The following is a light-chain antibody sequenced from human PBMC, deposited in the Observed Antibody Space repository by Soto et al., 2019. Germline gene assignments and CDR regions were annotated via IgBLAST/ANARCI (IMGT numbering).Light chain of an antibody. Sequence: QSVLTQPPSVSGAPGQRVTISCTGSNSNIGAGYDVHWYQQLPRIAPKLLIYGNNIRPSGVPDRFSGSKFATAAYLTISGLQAEDEAEYYCQSQDGSLSVSVFGGGTKVTVL. CDR3: QSQDGSLSVSV. V-gene: IGLV1-40*01. J-gene: IGLJ3*02. CDR2: GNN. CDR1: NSNIGAGYD.